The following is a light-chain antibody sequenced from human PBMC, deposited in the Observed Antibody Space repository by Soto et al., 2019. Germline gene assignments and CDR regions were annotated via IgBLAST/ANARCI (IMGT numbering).Light chain of an antibody. CDR3: QQSYSIPRT. Sequence: DVLMTQSPDSLAVSLGERATINCTSSQSVLYTSNSKNYLAWYQQRPGQPPKLLVYWASTRDSGVPERFSGSGCGTDFSLTISSLQAEDVAVYYCQQSYSIPRTFGQGTKVAVK. CDR2: WAS. J-gene: IGKJ1*01. V-gene: IGKV4-1*01. CDR1: QSVLYTSNSKNY.